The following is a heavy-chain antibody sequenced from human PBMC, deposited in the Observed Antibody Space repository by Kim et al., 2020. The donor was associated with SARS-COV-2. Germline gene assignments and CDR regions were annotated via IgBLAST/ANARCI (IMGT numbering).Heavy chain of an antibody. V-gene: IGHV3-11*03. CDR3: ARSRYSGSNGPFFDY. Sequence: GGSLRLSCAASGFTFSDYQMSWIRQAPGKGLEWVSYISSSGSYTNYADSVKGRFTISRDNAKNSLYLQMNSLRAEDTAVYYCARSRYSGSNGPFFDYWGQGTLVTVSS. CDR2: ISSSGSYT. CDR1: GFTFSDYQ. J-gene: IGHJ4*02. D-gene: IGHD1-26*01.